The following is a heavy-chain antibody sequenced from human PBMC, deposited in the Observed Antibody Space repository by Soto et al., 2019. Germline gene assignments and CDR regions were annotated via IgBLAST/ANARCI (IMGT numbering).Heavy chain of an antibody. V-gene: IGHV1-3*01. CDR1: GYTFTRYT. D-gene: IGHD2-2*01. CDR3: ARERYQVISDGMDV. J-gene: IGHJ6*02. Sequence: ASVKVSCKASGYTFTRYTMNWVRQAPGQRLEWMGWINPENGNTNYAQKFQDRVTFSRDTSINTAYMEVSRLRFDDAAVYFCARERYQVISDGMDVWGQGTTVTVSS. CDR2: INPENGNT.